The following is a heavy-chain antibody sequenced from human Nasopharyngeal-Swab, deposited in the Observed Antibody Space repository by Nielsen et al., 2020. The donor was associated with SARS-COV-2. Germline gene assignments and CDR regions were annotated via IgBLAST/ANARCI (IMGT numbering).Heavy chain of an antibody. CDR3: AKDRITMIVVVPDY. CDR2: ISYDGSNK. V-gene: IGHV3-30*18. J-gene: IGHJ4*02. D-gene: IGHD3-22*01. CDR1: GFTFSSYG. Sequence: GESLKISCAASGFTFSSYGMHWVRQAPGKGLEWVAVISYDGSNKYYADSVKGRFTISRDNSKNTLYLQMNSLRAEDTAVYYRAKDRITMIVVVPDYWGQGTLVTVSS.